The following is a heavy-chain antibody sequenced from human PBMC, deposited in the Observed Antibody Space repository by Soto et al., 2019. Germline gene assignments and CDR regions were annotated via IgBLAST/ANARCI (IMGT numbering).Heavy chain of an antibody. J-gene: IGHJ4*02. CDR3: AKEREGCSGGCCYSNLDY. CDR2: IIPVLDIA. V-gene: IGHV1-69*08. Sequence: QVQLVQSGAEVKKPGSSVKVSCKASGGTFSSFTISWVRQAPGQGLEWMGRIIPVLDIANYAQKFQGRVTITADKSTSTAYMELSSLRSEDTAVYYCAKEREGCSGGCCYSNLDYWGQGTLVTVAS. D-gene: IGHD2-15*01. CDR1: GGTFSSFT.